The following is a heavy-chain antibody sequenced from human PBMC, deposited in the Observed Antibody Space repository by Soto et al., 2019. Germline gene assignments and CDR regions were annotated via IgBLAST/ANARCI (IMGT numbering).Heavy chain of an antibody. V-gene: IGHV1-8*01. J-gene: IGHJ6*02. Sequence: VASVKVSCKASGYTFTSYDINWVRQATGQGLEWMGWMNPNSGNTGYAQKFQGRVTMTRNTSISTAYMELSSLRSEDTAVYYCILGYCSSTSCYSDYYYYGMDVWGQGTTVTVSS. CDR1: GYTFTSYD. CDR3: ILGYCSSTSCYSDYYYYGMDV. CDR2: MNPNSGNT. D-gene: IGHD2-2*02.